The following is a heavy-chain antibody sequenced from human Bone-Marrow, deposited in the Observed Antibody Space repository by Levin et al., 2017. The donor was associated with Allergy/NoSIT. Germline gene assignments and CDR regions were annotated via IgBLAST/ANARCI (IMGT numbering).Heavy chain of an antibody. CDR2: ISNNGGRT. CDR1: GFTFNKNT. Sequence: GESLKISCSASGFTFNKNTMQWVRQAPGKGLEHVSAISNNGGRTYYTDSVKGRFTISRDNSKNTLYLQMSSLRPEDTAMYYCVKNGDYGEIGYWGQGTLVNGSS. J-gene: IGHJ4*02. V-gene: IGHV3-64D*06. D-gene: IGHD4-17*01. CDR3: VKNGDYGEIGY.